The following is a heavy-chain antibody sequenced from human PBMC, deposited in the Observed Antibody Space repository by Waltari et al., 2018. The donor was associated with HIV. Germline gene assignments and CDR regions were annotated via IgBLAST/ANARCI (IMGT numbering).Heavy chain of an antibody. D-gene: IGHD3-22*01. CDR3: ARETYYYDSSGPYFDY. Sequence: EVQLLESGGGLVQPGGSLRLSFAAPGSTFPSYGMTWVRQAPGKGLEWVSFISSSSSTIYYTDSVKGRFTISRDNAKNSLYLQMNSLRAEDTAVYYCARETYYYDSSGPYFDYWGQGTLVTVSS. CDR1: GSTFPSYG. V-gene: IGHV3-48*01. J-gene: IGHJ4*02. CDR2: ISSSSSTI.